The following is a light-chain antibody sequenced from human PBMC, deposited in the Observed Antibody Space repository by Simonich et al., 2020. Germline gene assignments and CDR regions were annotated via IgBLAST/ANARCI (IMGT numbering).Light chain of an antibody. V-gene: IGKV2-28*01. CDR1: QSLLHSNGYNY. CDR2: LGS. J-gene: IGKJ1*01. Sequence: DIVMTQSPLSLPVTPGEPASISCRSSQSLLHSNGYNYLDWYLQKPGPSPPLLIYLGSNRASGVPDRFSGSGSGTDFTLKISRVEAEDVGVYYCMQALQTPWTFGQGTKVEIK. CDR3: MQALQTPWT.